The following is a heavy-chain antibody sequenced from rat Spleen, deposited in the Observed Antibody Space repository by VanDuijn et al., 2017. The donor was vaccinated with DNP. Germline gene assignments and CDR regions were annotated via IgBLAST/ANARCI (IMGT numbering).Heavy chain of an antibody. V-gene: IGHV2-72*01. Sequence: QVQLKESGPGLVQPSQTLSLTCTVSGFSLSSYHVSWVRQPPGKGLVWRGSIWAAGGTNYNSAVQSRLSISRDTSKSQVFLEMQSLQPEDTGTYYCARHQVYYDGSFSFYFDYWGQGVMVTVSS. CDR1: GFSLSSYH. CDR2: IWAAGGT. J-gene: IGHJ2*01. D-gene: IGHD1-12*02. CDR3: ARHQVYYDGSFSFYFDY.